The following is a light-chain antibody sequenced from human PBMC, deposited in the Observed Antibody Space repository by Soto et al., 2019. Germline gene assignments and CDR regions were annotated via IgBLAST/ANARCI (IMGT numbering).Light chain of an antibody. V-gene: IGKV3-20*01. CDR3: QQYGSLPWT. Sequence: DIVLTQSPGTLSLSPGERATLSCKTSQTVGSSYLAWYQQKPGQAPRLLIYGTTGRATGIPDRFSGSGSGTDFTLTISRLEPEDFAVYYCQQYGSLPWTFGQGTKVAVK. CDR1: QTVGSSY. CDR2: GTT. J-gene: IGKJ1*01.